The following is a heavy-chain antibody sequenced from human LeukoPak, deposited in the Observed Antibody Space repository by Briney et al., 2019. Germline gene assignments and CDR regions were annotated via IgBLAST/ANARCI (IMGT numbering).Heavy chain of an antibody. V-gene: IGHV4-59*01. J-gene: IGHJ2*01. Sequence: PSETLSLTCTVSGGSISSYYWSWIRQPPGKGLEWIGYIYYSGSTNYNPSLKSRVTISVDTSKNQFSLKLSSVTAADTAAYYCARDAYDSSGYYSYWYFDLWGRGTLVTVSS. D-gene: IGHD3-22*01. CDR3: ARDAYDSSGYYSYWYFDL. CDR2: IYYSGST. CDR1: GGSISSYY.